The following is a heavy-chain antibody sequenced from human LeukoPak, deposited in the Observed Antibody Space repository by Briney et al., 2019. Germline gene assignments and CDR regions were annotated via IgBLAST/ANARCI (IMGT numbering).Heavy chain of an antibody. CDR1: GFTFSSYS. J-gene: IGHJ4*02. D-gene: IGHD4-11*01. Sequence: GGSLRLSCAASGFTFSSYSMNWVRQAPGKGLEWVSYISSSSTIYYADSVKGRFTISRDNAKNSLYLQMNSLRAEDTAVYYCARAGYSNYLDYWGQGTLVTVSS. CDR2: ISSSSTI. V-gene: IGHV3-48*04. CDR3: ARAGYSNYLDY.